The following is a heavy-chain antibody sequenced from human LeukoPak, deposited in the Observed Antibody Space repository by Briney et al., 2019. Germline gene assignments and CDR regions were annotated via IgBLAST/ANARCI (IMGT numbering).Heavy chain of an antibody. V-gene: IGHV1-69*02. D-gene: IGHD4-17*01. Sequence: GSSVKVSCKASGGTFSSYTISWVRQAPGQGLEWMGRIIPILGIANYAQKFQGRVTITADKSTSTAYMELSSLRSEDTAVYYCATPKDTVTTGLGPNAFDIWGQGTMVTVSS. CDR1: GGTFSSYT. J-gene: IGHJ3*02. CDR2: IIPILGIA. CDR3: ATPKDTVTTGLGPNAFDI.